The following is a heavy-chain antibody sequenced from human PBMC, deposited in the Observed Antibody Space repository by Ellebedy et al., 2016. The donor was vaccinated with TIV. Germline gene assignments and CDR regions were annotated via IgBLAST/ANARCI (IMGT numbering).Heavy chain of an antibody. V-gene: IGHV3-74*01. Sequence: PGGSLRLSCAASGFTVSSHWMHWVRQAPGKGLAWVSRINTDGSSPTYADSVKGRFTIYRDNAKSSLYLHMNSLRVEDTAFYYCVRDPWLVMDYWGQGILVTVSS. CDR2: INTDGSSP. CDR1: GFTVSSHW. D-gene: IGHD6-19*01. CDR3: VRDPWLVMDY. J-gene: IGHJ4*02.